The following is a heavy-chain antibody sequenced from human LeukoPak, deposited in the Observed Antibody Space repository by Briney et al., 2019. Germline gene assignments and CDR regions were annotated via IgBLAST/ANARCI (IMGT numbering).Heavy chain of an antibody. CDR3: ARRFDY. V-gene: IGHV4-39*01. J-gene: IGHJ4*02. CDR1: CGSIRGNSYY. CDR2: VSYSGS. Sequence: SETLSLTCSVSCGSIRGNSYYWGWIRQPPGKGLEWIGSVSYSGSNYNPSLKSRVTISLDTSKNQFSLKLSSVTAADTAVYYCARRFDYWGQGTLVTVSS.